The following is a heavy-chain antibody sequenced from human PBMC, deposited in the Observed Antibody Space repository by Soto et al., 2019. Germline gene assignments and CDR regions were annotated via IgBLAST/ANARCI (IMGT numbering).Heavy chain of an antibody. Sequence: GGSLRLSCAASGFTFSSFEMNWVRQAPGKGLEWVSKIGSSGSTIWYADSVKGRFTISRDNAKNSLYLQMNSLRGEDTAVYYCARATYSSSYYFDSWGQGTLVTVSS. J-gene: IGHJ4*02. CDR3: ARATYSSSYYFDS. CDR2: IGSSGSTI. CDR1: GFTFSSFE. D-gene: IGHD6-6*01. V-gene: IGHV3-48*03.